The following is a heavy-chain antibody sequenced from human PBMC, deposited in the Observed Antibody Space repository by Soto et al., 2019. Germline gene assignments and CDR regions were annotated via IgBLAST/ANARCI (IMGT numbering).Heavy chain of an antibody. J-gene: IGHJ4*01. CDR1: GLTFSRSG. D-gene: IGHD2-15*01. CDR3: AKTGYCSGGSCHYIDY. CDR2: IGGSGGGT. Sequence: PWGSMKISSAASGLTFSRSGMNGVRKAPGMGLEWVSGIGGSGGGTYYADFVKGRFSIFRDDSKDMLYLQMNSLRVEDTAVYYCAKTGYCSGGSCHYIDYWGHGTLVTVSS. V-gene: IGHV3-23*01.